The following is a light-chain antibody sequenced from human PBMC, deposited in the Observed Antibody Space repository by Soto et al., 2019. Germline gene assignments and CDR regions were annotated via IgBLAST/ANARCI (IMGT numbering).Light chain of an antibody. CDR1: SGHSSFA. CDR2: LNSDGSH. V-gene: IGLV4-69*01. Sequence: QSVLTQSPSASASLGASVKLTCILSSGHSSFAIAWHQQQPEKGPRYLMKLNSDGSHRKGDGIPDRFSCSSSGADRYLTISRLQYEDEADYYCQTWGTGIHVFGTGTKITVL. J-gene: IGLJ1*01. CDR3: QTWGTGIHV.